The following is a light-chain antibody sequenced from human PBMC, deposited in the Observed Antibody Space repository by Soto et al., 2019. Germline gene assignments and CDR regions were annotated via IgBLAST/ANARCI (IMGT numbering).Light chain of an antibody. CDR2: GAS. Sequence: EIVMTQSPATVPVSPGERVTLSCRASQSVSIDLAWYQQKPGQAPRLLIYGASTRATDIPATFTGSGSGTEFTLTISSLQSEDIAVYYCQQYNKWPKTFGQGTKVEIK. CDR3: QQYNKWPKT. J-gene: IGKJ1*01. CDR1: QSVSID. V-gene: IGKV3-15*01.